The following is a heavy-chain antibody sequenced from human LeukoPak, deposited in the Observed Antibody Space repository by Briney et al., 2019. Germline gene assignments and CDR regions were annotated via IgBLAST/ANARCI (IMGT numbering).Heavy chain of an antibody. D-gene: IGHD2-21*02. J-gene: IGHJ4*02. Sequence: SETLSLTCAVSGYSISSGHYWGWIRQPPEKGLEWIASIYHSGSTYYNPSLKSRVTMSVDTSKNQFSLKLTSVTAADTAVYYCARDLVTSIAGYFDYWGQGTLVTVSS. CDR1: GYSISSGHY. V-gene: IGHV4-38-2*01. CDR3: ARDLVTSIAGYFDY. CDR2: IYHSGST.